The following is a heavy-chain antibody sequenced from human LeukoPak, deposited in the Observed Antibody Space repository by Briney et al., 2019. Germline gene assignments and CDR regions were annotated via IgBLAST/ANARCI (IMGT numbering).Heavy chain of an antibody. Sequence: GGSLRLSCAASGFIFSSYGMHWVRQAPGKGLEWVAVISYDGSNKYYADSVKGRFTISRDNSKNALYLQMNSLRAEDTAVYYCARGMTTTYYDYYYGMDVWGQGTTVTVSS. V-gene: IGHV3-30*03. CDR2: ISYDGSNK. J-gene: IGHJ6*02. CDR3: ARGMTTTYYDYYYGMDV. CDR1: GFIFSSYG. D-gene: IGHD1-26*01.